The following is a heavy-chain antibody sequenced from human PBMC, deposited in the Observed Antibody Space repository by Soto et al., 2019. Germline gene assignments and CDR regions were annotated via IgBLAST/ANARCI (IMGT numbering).Heavy chain of an antibody. D-gene: IGHD6-19*01. J-gene: IGHJ4*02. Sequence: EVQLVESGGVLVQPGGSLRLSCAASGFTFSGYSMFWVRQAPGKGREYVSAINTNGVNTFYAKSVKGRFTISRDNSKNTMYLQMGSLRAEDMAVYYCARGRVEDSSGWATYFDYWGQGTLVTVSS. V-gene: IGHV3-64*01. CDR2: INTNGVNT. CDR1: GFTFSGYS. CDR3: ARGRVEDSSGWATYFDY.